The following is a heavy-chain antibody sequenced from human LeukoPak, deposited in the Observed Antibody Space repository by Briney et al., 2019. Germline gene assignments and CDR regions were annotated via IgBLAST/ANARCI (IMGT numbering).Heavy chain of an antibody. V-gene: IGHV3-23*01. D-gene: IGHD1-7*01. CDR1: KFAFSSYA. Sequence: GGSLRLSCAASKFAFSSYAMSWVRQAPGKGLEWISAISGSGAYPSYADSVKGRFTISRDNSKNTLYLQMNSLRAEDTAVYYCAKHNWNYEDSYYYYGMDVWGQGTTVTVSS. J-gene: IGHJ6*02. CDR3: AKHNWNYEDSYYYYGMDV. CDR2: ISGSGAYP.